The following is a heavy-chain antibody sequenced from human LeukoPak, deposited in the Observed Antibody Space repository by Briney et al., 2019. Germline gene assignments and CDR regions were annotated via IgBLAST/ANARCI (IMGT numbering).Heavy chain of an antibody. Sequence: GASVKVSCKASGYTFTGYYMHWVGQAPGQGLEWMGWINPNSGGTNYAQKFQGRVTMTRDTSINTAYMELSRLRSDDTAVYCCARVGGNWNYVYWRQGTLVTVSS. CDR1: GYTFTGYY. J-gene: IGHJ4*02. V-gene: IGHV1-2*02. D-gene: IGHD1-7*01. CDR3: ARVGGNWNYVY. CDR2: INPNSGGT.